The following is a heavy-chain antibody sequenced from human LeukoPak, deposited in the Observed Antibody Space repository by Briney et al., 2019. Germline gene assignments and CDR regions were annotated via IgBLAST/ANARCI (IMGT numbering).Heavy chain of an antibody. CDR1: GYTFSSYG. V-gene: IGHV1-18*01. J-gene: IGHJ5*02. D-gene: IGHD1-26*01. CDR3: ARDRSGSYSSWFDP. CDR2: ISTYNDHT. Sequence: ASVKDSCKASGYTFSSYGMTWVRQARGQGGEGMGWISTYNDHTKYGQKLQGRVTMTTDASTSTAYMELRSLRSDDTAVYYCARDRSGSYSSWFDPWGQGTLVTASS.